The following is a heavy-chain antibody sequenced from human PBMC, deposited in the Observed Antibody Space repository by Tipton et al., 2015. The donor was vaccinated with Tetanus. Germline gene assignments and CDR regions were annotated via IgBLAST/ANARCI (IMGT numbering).Heavy chain of an antibody. CDR1: GFTFSSYW. Sequence: SLRLSCAASGFTFSSYWMSWVRQAPGKGLEWVANIKQDGSEKYYVDSVKGRFTISRDNAKNSLYLRMNSLRAEDTAVHSCARGMAEASNCGGDCYSDYWGQGTLVTVSS. D-gene: IGHD2-21*02. V-gene: IGHV3-7*04. J-gene: IGHJ4*02. CDR3: ARGMAEASNCGGDCYSDY. CDR2: IKQDGSEK.